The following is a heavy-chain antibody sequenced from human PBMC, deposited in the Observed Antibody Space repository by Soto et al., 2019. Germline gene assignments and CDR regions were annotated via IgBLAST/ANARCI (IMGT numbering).Heavy chain of an antibody. CDR1: GFTFSAYY. V-gene: IGHV3-23*01. D-gene: IGHD3-10*01. CDR2: INGRGDDT. J-gene: IGHJ4*02. CDR3: ARFGNHFLAN. Sequence: DVQLLEAGGGLVQPGGSLRLSCAASGFTFSAYYMAWVRQAPGKGLEWVSTINGRGDDTHYADSVEGRFTISRDGSKSTLYLQMNRLRADDTAIYYCARFGNHFLANWGQGTRVTVSS.